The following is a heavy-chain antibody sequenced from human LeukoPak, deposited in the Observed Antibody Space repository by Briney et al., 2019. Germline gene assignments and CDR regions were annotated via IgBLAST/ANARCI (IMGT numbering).Heavy chain of an antibody. Sequence: GASVKVSCKASGYTFTSYGISWVRQAPGQGLEWMGWISAYNGNTNYAQKLQGRVTMTTDTSTSTAYMELRSLRSDDTAVYYCARGWDSSGSTPFHYFDYWGQGTLVTVSS. CDR1: GYTFTSYG. J-gene: IGHJ4*02. D-gene: IGHD3-22*01. CDR2: ISAYNGNT. V-gene: IGHV1-18*01. CDR3: ARGWDSSGSTPFHYFDY.